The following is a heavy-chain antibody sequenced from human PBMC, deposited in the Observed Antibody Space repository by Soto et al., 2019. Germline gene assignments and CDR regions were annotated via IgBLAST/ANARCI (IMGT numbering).Heavy chain of an antibody. Sequence: PSETLSLTCDVYGGSFSGYIWTWIRQSPGKGLEWIGEINHSGSTNYNPSLKSRVTISVDTSKNQFSLKLSSVTAADTAVYYCARLYPPLRGSSWLDYWGQGTLVTVSS. CDR2: INHSGST. CDR3: ARLYPPLRGSSWLDY. D-gene: IGHD6-13*01. J-gene: IGHJ4*02. CDR1: GGSFSGYI. V-gene: IGHV4-34*01.